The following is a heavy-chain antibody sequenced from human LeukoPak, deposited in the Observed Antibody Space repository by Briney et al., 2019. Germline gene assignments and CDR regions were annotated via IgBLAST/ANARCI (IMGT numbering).Heavy chain of an antibody. D-gene: IGHD3-3*01. Sequence: PGGSLRLSCVVSGFTFNNHWMSWVRQAPGKGLEWVANIKQDGSEKYYVDSVKGRFTISRDNAKNSLYLQMNSLRAEDTAVYYCARDRSDYDFWSGYYRGYFDYWGQGTLVTVSS. CDR2: IKQDGSEK. CDR3: ARDRSDYDFWSGYYRGYFDY. J-gene: IGHJ4*02. CDR1: GFTFNNHW. V-gene: IGHV3-7*01.